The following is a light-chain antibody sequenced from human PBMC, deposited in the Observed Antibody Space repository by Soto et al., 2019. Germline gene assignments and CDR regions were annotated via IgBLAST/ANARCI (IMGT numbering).Light chain of an antibody. J-gene: IGLJ2*01. V-gene: IGLV3-21*02. CDR3: QVWDTGNDHVV. CDR2: DDS. CDR1: NIGSKS. Sequence: SYELTQPPSVSVAPGQTARITCGGNNIGSKSVHWYQQRTVQAPVLVVHDDSDRPSGIPERFSGSNSENTATLTITRVEAVDEADYYCQVWDTGNDHVVFGGGTKLTVL.